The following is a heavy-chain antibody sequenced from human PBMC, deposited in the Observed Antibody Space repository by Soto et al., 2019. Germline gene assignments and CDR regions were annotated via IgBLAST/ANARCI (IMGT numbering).Heavy chain of an antibody. J-gene: IGHJ4*02. Sequence: SLRLSCAASGFTFSSYGMHGVSQAPGKGLEWVAVISYDGSNKYYADSVKGRFTISRDNSKNTLYLQMNSLRAEDTAVYYCAKVRTNDPYYDILTGYWDRGLDYWGQGTLVTVSS. CDR3: AKVRTNDPYYDILTGYWDRGLDY. V-gene: IGHV3-30*18. CDR2: ISYDGSNK. CDR1: GFTFSSYG. D-gene: IGHD3-9*01.